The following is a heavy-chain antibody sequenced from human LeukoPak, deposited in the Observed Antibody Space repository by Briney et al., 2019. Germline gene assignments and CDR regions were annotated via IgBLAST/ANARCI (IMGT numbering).Heavy chain of an antibody. D-gene: IGHD3-22*01. CDR2: IYHSGST. CDR3: ARVFHDSSGYLSHFDY. Sequence: SETLSLTCTVSGGSISSYYWSWIRQPPGKGLEWIGYIYHSGSTYYNPSLKSRATVSVDRSKNQFSLKLSSVTAADTAVYYCARVFHDSSGYLSHFDYWGQGTLVTVSS. J-gene: IGHJ4*02. CDR1: GGSISSYY. V-gene: IGHV4-59*12.